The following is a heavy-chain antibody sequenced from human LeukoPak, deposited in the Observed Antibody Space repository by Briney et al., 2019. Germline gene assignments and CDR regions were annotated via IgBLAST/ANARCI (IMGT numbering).Heavy chain of an antibody. J-gene: IGHJ4*02. CDR2: IYYTGST. CDR3: TRGGELMNF. Sequence: SETLSLTCSVYGDSISSKSYYWGWIRQPPGKGLEWIGNIYYTGSTYYNPSLKSRVTISVDTSKNQFSLRLNSFTAADTAVYYCTRGGELMNFWGQGTLVTVSS. V-gene: IGHV4-39*01. CDR1: GDSISSKSYY. D-gene: IGHD1-26*01.